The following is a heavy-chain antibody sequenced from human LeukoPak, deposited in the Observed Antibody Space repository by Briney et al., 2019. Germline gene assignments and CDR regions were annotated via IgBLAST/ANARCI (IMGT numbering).Heavy chain of an antibody. J-gene: IGHJ5*02. CDR3: ARILGYSYIMNWFDP. D-gene: IGHD5-18*01. CDR2: IYYSGST. Sequence: PSETLSLTCTVSGGSISSSSYYWGWIRQPPGNGLDWIGSIYYSGSTYYNPSLKSRVTISVDTSKNQFSLKLSSVTAADTAVYYCARILGYSYIMNWFDPWGQGTLVTVSS. CDR1: GGSISSSSYY. V-gene: IGHV4-39*01.